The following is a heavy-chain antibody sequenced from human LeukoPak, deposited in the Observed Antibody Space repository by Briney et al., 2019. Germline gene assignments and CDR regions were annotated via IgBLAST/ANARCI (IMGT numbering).Heavy chain of an antibody. V-gene: IGHV3-23*01. CDR2: ISNTGGST. CDR1: GFSFNTYA. D-gene: IGHD2-15*01. J-gene: IGHJ1*01. Sequence: GGSLRLSCAAPGFSFNTYAMSWVRQAPGKGLEWVSAISNTGGSTYYADSVKGRFTISRDKSKNTLSLQMNSLRAEDTAVYYCAQQVGYCSSGSCYFTYWGQGTLVTVSS. CDR3: AQQVGYCSSGSCYFTY.